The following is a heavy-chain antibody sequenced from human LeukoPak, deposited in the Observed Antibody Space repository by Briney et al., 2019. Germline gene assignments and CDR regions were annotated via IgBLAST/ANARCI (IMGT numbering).Heavy chain of an antibody. D-gene: IGHD2-21*01. CDR1: GFTFSSYW. Sequence: GGSLRLSCAASGFTFSSYWMNWVRQAPGKGLEWVANIKQDGSEKYYVDSVKGRFTISRDNAKNTLYLQMNSLRAEDTAVYYCARDRFPDAFDIWGQGTMVTVSS. CDR3: ARDRFPDAFDI. J-gene: IGHJ3*02. V-gene: IGHV3-7*01. CDR2: IKQDGSEK.